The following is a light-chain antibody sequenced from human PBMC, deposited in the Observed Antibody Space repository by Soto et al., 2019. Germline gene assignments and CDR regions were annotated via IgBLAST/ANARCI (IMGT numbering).Light chain of an antibody. J-gene: IGKJ5*01. CDR3: KHFGSSPPVI. CDR1: GRIYSAY. CDR2: GTS. V-gene: IGKV3-20*01. Sequence: EVVLTQSPGTLSLSRGERATLSCRASGRIYSAYLGWYQQIPGQDPRRHIYGTSSRATGITDRFRGSGSGSEFSLTISGLEPEDFAVYFCKHFGSSPPVIFGQGTRLETK.